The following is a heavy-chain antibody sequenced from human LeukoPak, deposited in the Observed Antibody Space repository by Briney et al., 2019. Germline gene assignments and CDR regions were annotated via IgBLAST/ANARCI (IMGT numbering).Heavy chain of an antibody. Sequence: GGSLRLSCAASGFTFSSYAMHWVRQAPGKGLEYVSAISSNGGSTYYANSVKGGFAISRDNSKNTLYLQMGSLRAEDMAVYYCARVTYGDYYFDYWGQGTLVTVSS. CDR3: ARVTYGDYYFDY. D-gene: IGHD2-21*02. J-gene: IGHJ4*02. CDR1: GFTFSSYA. V-gene: IGHV3-64*01. CDR2: ISSNGGST.